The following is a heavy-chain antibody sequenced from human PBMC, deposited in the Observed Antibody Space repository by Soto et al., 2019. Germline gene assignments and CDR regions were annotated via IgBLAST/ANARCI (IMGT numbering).Heavy chain of an antibody. CDR2: MNPNSGNT. Sequence: GASVKVSCKASGYTFTSYDINWVRQATGQGLEWMGWMNPNSGNTGYAQKFQGRVTMTRNTSISTAYMELSSLRSEDTAVYYCARGRQHDYGDYYYYGMDVWGQGTTVTVSS. V-gene: IGHV1-8*01. J-gene: IGHJ6*02. D-gene: IGHD4-17*01. CDR3: ARGRQHDYGDYYYYGMDV. CDR1: GYTFTSYD.